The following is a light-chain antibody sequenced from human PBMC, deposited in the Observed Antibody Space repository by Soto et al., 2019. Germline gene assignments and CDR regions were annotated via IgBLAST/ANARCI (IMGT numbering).Light chain of an antibody. CDR1: QSVSSY. CDR2: DAS. Sequence: EIVLTQSPPTLSLSPGERATLSCRASQSVSSYLAWYQQKPGQAPRLLIYDASKRATGIPARFSGSGSGTDFTLTISSLEPEDFAVYYCQQRSNWPPTSTFGQGTRVEIK. CDR3: QQRSNWPPTST. V-gene: IGKV3-11*01. J-gene: IGKJ1*01.